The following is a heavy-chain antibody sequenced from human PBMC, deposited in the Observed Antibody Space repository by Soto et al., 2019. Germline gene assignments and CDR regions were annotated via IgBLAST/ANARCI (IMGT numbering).Heavy chain of an antibody. V-gene: IGHV3-30*18. CDR1: GFTFSDFG. J-gene: IGHJ4*02. D-gene: IGHD3-22*01. CDR3: AKGFRDYYDTSGYYLDY. CDR2: ISYDGSNK. Sequence: QVQLVESGGGVVQPGRSLRLSCAASGFTFSDFGMHWVRQAPGKGLEWVAVISYDGSNKYYADSVKGRFTISRDNSKTXXYLQMNSLRPEDTAVYYCAKGFRDYYDTSGYYLDYWGQGTLVTVSS.